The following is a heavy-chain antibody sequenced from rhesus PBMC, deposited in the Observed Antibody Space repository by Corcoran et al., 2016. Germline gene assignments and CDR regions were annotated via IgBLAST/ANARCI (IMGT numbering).Heavy chain of an antibody. D-gene: IGHD5-30*01. CDR3: ARAGDSGYRVDY. CDR2: INVNNGSN. J-gene: IGHJ4*01. Sequence: QVQLQESGPGLVKPSETLSLTCAVSGASISRYWWSWIRQPPGKGLGWIGEINVNNGSNYYNPSRQSRFTMSKDAAKNWFSLKLSSVAAADTAVYYCARAGDSGYRVDYWGQGVLVTVSS. V-gene: IGHV4-80*01. CDR1: GASISRYW.